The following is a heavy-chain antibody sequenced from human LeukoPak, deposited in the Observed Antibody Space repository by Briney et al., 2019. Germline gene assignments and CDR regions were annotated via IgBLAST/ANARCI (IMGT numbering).Heavy chain of an antibody. V-gene: IGHV3-53*01. CDR2: IYSGGST. J-gene: IGHJ3*02. Sequence: GGSLRLSCAASGSTVSDSFMTWVRQAPGKGLEWVSVIYSGGSTYYADSVKGRFTISRDNSKNTVYLQMNSLRAEDTAVYYCARDPDAFDMWGQGTMVIVSS. CDR1: GSTVSDSF. D-gene: IGHD1-14*01. CDR3: ARDPDAFDM.